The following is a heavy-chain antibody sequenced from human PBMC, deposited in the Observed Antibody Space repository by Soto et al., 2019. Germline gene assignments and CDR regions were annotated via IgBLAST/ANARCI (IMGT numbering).Heavy chain of an antibody. V-gene: IGHV4-59*08. D-gene: IGHD2-8*01. CDR3: ARMDNGATYQTFDS. CDR2: IYYSEST. Sequence: SETLSLTCSVSGGSISSYYWSWIRQPPGKGLEWIGYIYYSESTNYNPSLKSRVIISVDTSKNQFYLRLSSVTAADTAVYYCARMDNGATYQTFDSWGQGTLVTVSS. CDR1: GGSISSYY. J-gene: IGHJ4*02.